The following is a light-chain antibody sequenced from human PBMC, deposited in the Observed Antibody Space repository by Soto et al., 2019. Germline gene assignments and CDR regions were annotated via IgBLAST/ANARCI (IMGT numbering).Light chain of an antibody. V-gene: IGLV2-14*02. CDR2: EVN. Sequence: QSVLTQPAAVSGSPGQSITISCIGSNSDIGTYNLVSWYRQHPGKVPKLLIYEVNKRPSGVPDRFSGSKSGNTASLTVSGLQAEDEADYYCSSYAGSSNVFGTGTKLTVL. J-gene: IGLJ1*01. CDR1: NSDIGTYNL. CDR3: SSYAGSSNV.